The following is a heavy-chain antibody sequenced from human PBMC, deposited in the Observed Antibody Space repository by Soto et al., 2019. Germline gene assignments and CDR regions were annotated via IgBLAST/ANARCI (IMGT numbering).Heavy chain of an antibody. CDR1: GFTFSSYA. CDR3: VKQYSSTSWFSYYGMDV. D-gene: IGHD2-2*01. CDR2: ISSNGGST. V-gene: IGHV3-64D*06. Sequence: LRLSCSASGFTFSSYAMHWVRQAPGKGLEYVSAISSNGGSTYYADSVKGRFTISRDNSKNTLYLQMSSLRAEDTAVYYCVKQYSSTSWFSYYGMDVWGQGTTVTVSS. J-gene: IGHJ6*02.